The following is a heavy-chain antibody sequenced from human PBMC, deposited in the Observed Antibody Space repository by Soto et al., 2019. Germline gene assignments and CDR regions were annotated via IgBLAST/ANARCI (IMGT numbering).Heavy chain of an antibody. J-gene: IGHJ2*01. Sequence: QVQLVQSGAEVKKPGASVKVSCKASGYNFTSYAIHWVRQAPGQRLEWMGWINDGNGNTKYSQKLQGRVTITRDTSASTAYMELSSLRSEDTTVYYCARTYSSSWYGYFDLWGRGTLVTVSS. D-gene: IGHD6-13*01. V-gene: IGHV1-3*01. CDR2: INDGNGNT. CDR1: GYNFTSYA. CDR3: ARTYSSSWYGYFDL.